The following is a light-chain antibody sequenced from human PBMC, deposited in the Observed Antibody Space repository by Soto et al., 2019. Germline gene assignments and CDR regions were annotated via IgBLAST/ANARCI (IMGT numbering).Light chain of an antibody. V-gene: IGLV2-14*01. Sequence: QSALTQPASVSGSPGQSITISCTGTSSDVGGYNYVSWYQQHPGKAPKLMIYEVSNRPSGISNRFSGPKSGNTASLTISGLQAEDEADYYCSSYTSSNFWVFGGGTKVTVL. CDR3: SSYTSSNFWV. J-gene: IGLJ3*02. CDR2: EVS. CDR1: SSDVGGYNY.